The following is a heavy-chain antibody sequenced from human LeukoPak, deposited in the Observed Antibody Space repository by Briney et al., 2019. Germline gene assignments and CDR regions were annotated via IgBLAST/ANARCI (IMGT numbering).Heavy chain of an antibody. Sequence: PGGSLRLSCAASGFTFSSYGMHWVRQAPGKGLEWVAFIRYDGSNKYYADSVKGRFTISRDNSKNTLYLQMNSLRAEDTAVYYCAKHSGYDLARPFFDYWGQGTLVTVSS. CDR1: GFTFSSYG. V-gene: IGHV3-30*02. J-gene: IGHJ4*02. CDR3: AKHSGYDLARPFFDY. D-gene: IGHD5-12*01. CDR2: IRYDGSNK.